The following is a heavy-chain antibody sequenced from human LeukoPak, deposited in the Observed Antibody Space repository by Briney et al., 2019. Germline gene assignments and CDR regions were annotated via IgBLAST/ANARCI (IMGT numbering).Heavy chain of an antibody. CDR2: INQDGSDK. CDR3: ASRSWELLFDY. V-gene: IGHV3-7*01. CDR1: GFIVNNYW. D-gene: IGHD1-26*01. J-gene: IGHJ4*02. Sequence: GSLRLSCAASGFIVNNYWMSWVRQAPGKGLEWVASINQDGSDKYYVDSVKGRFTISRDNAKNSLYLQMNSLRAEDTAVYYCASRSWELLFDYWGQGTLVTVSS.